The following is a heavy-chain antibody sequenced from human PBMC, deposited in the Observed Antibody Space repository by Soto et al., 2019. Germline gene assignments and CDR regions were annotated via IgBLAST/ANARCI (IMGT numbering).Heavy chain of an antibody. V-gene: IGHV3-23*01. CDR2: ISANGQGI. D-gene: IGHD2-2*01. CDR3: AKDRDYPRDQFHY. Sequence: EVQLLESGGGLVQPGGSLRLSCTASGFTFTYYAFSWVRQAPGKGLEWVSAISANGQGIYYADSVRGRFTISRDNSKNTAFLHIDSLRAEDTAVYYCAKDRDYPRDQFHYWGQGTLVTVSS. CDR1: GFTFTYYA. J-gene: IGHJ4*02.